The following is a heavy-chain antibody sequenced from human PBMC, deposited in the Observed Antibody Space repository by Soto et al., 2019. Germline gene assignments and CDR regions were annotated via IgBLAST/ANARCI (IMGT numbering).Heavy chain of an antibody. Sequence: SETLSLTCTVSNGSLSSNYWSWIRQSPGKGLEWIGNIYYSGSTYYNPSLKSRVTISVDRSKNQFSLKLSSVTAADTAVYYCARDDYWGQGTLVTVSS. J-gene: IGHJ4*02. CDR3: ARDDY. V-gene: IGHV4-59*12. CDR1: NGSLSSNY. CDR2: IYYSGST.